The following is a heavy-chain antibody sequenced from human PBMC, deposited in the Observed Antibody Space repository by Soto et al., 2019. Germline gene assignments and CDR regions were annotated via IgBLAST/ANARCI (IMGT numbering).Heavy chain of an antibody. J-gene: IGHJ4*02. CDR2: IYYSGST. D-gene: IGHD5-12*01. Sequence: PSETLSLTCTVSGGSISSYYWSWIRQPPGKGLEWIGYIYYSGSTNYNPSLKSRVTISVDTSKNQFSLKLSSVTAADTAVYYCARDLGGYNRFDYWGQGTLVTVSS. CDR1: GGSISSYY. V-gene: IGHV4-59*01. CDR3: ARDLGGYNRFDY.